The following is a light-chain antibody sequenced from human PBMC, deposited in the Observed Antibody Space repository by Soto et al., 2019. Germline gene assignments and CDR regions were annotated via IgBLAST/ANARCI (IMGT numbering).Light chain of an antibody. CDR2: DAS. CDR3: QKYDILPIN. CDR1: QNSLYSSNNKNY. V-gene: IGKV4-1*01. Sequence: DIVMTQSADSRAVSLGDRSTIDCNSSQNSLYSSNNKNYLAWYQQKPGQAPRLVIFDASFRATGFPLRFSGSGSGTDFTLTITRLEPEDFAVYYCQKYDILPINFGLGTRLEIK. J-gene: IGKJ5*01.